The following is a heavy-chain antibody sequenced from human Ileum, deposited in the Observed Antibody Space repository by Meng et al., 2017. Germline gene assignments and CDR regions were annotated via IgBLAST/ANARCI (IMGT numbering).Heavy chain of an antibody. D-gene: IGHD1-26*01. CDR2: ISNSGTP. CDR3: ARDLRGGGSYYLSY. V-gene: IGHV4-61*01. CDR1: DGSVSSNRHY. J-gene: IGHJ4*02. Sequence: HVELQEADPGLVRPSETLSLTCKVSDGSVSSNRHYWTWMRQAPGKGLEWIGYISNSGTPNYNPSLKSRVTMTRDTSISTAYMELSTLTSDDTAMYYCARDLRGGGSYYLSYWGQGTLVTVSS.